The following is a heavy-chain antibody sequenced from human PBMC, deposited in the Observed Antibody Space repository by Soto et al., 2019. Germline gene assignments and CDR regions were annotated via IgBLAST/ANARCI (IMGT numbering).Heavy chain of an antibody. CDR3: SRRALAYFGY. Sequence: QVQLQESGPGLVQPSETLSLTCTVSGDSIRSSRYSWDWIRQPPGKGLEWIGCIYSSGTTHYSLSLQGRSPISVATSTIQFSLSLSSVTAADAAVYFCSRRALAYFGYWGRGAQVTVSS. D-gene: IGHD1-1*01. CDR1: GDSIRSSRYS. CDR2: IYSSGTT. J-gene: IGHJ4*02. V-gene: IGHV4-39*01.